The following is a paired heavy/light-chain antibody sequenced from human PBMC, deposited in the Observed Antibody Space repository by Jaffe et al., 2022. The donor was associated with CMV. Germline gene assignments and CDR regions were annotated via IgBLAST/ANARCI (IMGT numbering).Light chain of an antibody. V-gene: IGKV4-1*01. Sequence: DVVMTQSPDSLTASLGERATINCKSSQTVLYSSNKKNYLAWYQQKPRQPPKLLIYWASTRESGVPDRFSGSGSGTDFTLTISSLQAEDVAIYYCQQYFSTPLSFGGGTKVEIK. CDR2: WAS. J-gene: IGKJ4*01. CDR3: QQYFSTPLS. CDR1: QTVLYSSNKKNY.
Heavy chain of an antibody. CDR1: GFTFNNYS. D-gene: IGHD3-3*01. CDR3: AKEGVPITVFGVVVIDWYFDH. V-gene: IGHV3-23*04. J-gene: IGHJ2*01. CDR2: ISESGGTP. Sequence: EVQLVESGGGLVQPGGSLRLSCAASGFTFNNYSMTWVRQAPGKGLEWVSSISESGGTPYYADSVKGRFTISRDNSKNTLYLEMNNLRADDTAIYYCAKEGVPITVFGVVVIDWYFDHWGRGTLVTVSS.